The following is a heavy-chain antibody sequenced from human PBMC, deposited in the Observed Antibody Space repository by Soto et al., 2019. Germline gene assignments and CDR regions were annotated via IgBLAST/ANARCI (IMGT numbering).Heavy chain of an antibody. CDR3: ARGRSAEMATKSPNHYFDY. CDR1: GFTFSSYG. J-gene: IGHJ4*02. Sequence: GGSLRLSCAASGFTFSSYGMHWVRQAPGKGLEWVAVIWYDGSNKYYADSVKGRFTISRDNSKNTLYLQMNSLRAEDTAVYYCARGRSAEMATKSPNHYFDYWGQGTLVTVSS. V-gene: IGHV3-33*01. CDR2: IWYDGSNK. D-gene: IGHD5-12*01.